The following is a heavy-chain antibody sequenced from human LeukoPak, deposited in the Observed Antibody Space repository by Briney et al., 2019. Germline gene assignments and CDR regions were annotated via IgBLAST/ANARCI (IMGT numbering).Heavy chain of an antibody. CDR3: ARVVVVTYGMDV. J-gene: IGHJ6*02. Sequence: GGSLRLSCAASGFTFDDYGMSWVRQAPGKGLEWVSGINWNGGSTGYADSVKGRFTISRDNAKNSLYLQMSSLRAEDTALYHCARVVVVTYGMDVWGQGTTVTVSS. V-gene: IGHV3-20*01. D-gene: IGHD2-2*01. CDR1: GFTFDDYG. CDR2: INWNGGST.